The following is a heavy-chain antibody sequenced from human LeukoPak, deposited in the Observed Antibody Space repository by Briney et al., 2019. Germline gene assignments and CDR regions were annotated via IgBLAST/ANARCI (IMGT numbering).Heavy chain of an antibody. Sequence: SETLSLTCTVSGGTISSYYWGWIRQPAGKGLEWIGRIYTSGSTNYNPSLERRVTMSVDTSKNQFSLKLSSVTAADTAVYYCARELGATEFDPWGQGTLVTVSS. V-gene: IGHV4-4*07. CDR1: GGTISSYY. CDR2: IYTSGST. J-gene: IGHJ5*02. CDR3: ARELGATEFDP. D-gene: IGHD1-26*01.